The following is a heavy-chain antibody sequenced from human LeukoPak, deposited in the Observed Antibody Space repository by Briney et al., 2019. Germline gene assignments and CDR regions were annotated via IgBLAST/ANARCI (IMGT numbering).Heavy chain of an antibody. V-gene: IGHV3-74*01. CDR3: AGVSEWNFNY. CDR1: GFTFSNYW. CDR2: INSDGRST. Sequence: PRGSLRLSCAVSGFTFSNYWMHWVRQAPGKGLVWVARINSDGRSTNYGDSVKGRFTISRDNAKNTLYLQMNSLRAEDTAVYNCAGVSEWNFNYWGQGTLVTVSS. D-gene: IGHD1-14*01. J-gene: IGHJ4*02.